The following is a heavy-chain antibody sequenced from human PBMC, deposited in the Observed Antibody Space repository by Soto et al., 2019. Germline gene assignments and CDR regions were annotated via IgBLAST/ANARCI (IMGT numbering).Heavy chain of an antibody. V-gene: IGHV3-11*06. J-gene: IGHJ4*02. CDR1: GFTFSDYY. Sequence: GGSLRLSCAASGFTFSDYYMSWIRQAPGKGLEWVSYISSSSSYTNYADSVKGRFTISRDNAKNSLYLQMNSLRAEDTAVYYSARSYSSSRFYFDYWGQGSLVTVSS. D-gene: IGHD6-13*01. CDR3: ARSYSSSRFYFDY. CDR2: ISSSSSYT.